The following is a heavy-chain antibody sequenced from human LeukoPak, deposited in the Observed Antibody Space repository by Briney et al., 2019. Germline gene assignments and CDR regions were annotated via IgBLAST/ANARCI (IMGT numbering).Heavy chain of an antibody. Sequence: ASVKVSCKVSVYTLTELSMHWVRQAPGKGVEWMGAFDRYDYFDRDDYETIYAEKFQGRVTMTEDTASDTAYLQMSSLRSEDTAVYYCATDGGYQLPKVLRSWGQGTLVTVSS. D-gene: IGHD2-2*01. V-gene: IGHV1-24*01. J-gene: IGHJ5*02. CDR1: VYTLTELS. CDR3: ATDGGYQLPKVLRS. CDR2: FDRDDYET.